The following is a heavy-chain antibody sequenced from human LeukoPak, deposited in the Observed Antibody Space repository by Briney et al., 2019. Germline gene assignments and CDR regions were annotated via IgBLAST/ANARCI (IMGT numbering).Heavy chain of an antibody. D-gene: IGHD2-15*01. J-gene: IGHJ4*02. CDR1: GGSISSGDYY. CDR2: IYYSGST. CDR3: ASRYCSGGSCGWYFDY. Sequence: SETLSLTCTVSGGSISSGDYYWSWIRQPPGKGLEWIGYIYYSGSTYYNPSLKSRVTISVDTSKNQFSLKLSSVTAADTAVYYCASRYCSGGSCGWYFDYWGQGTLVTVSS. V-gene: IGHV4-30-4*01.